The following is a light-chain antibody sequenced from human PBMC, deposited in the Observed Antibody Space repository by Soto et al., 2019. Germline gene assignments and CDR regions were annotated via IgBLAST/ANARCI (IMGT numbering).Light chain of an antibody. CDR3: QEYDGAPIT. J-gene: IGKJ5*01. V-gene: IGKV3-20*01. CDR2: DAS. CDR1: QSIRSER. Sequence: EIVLTQSPDTLSLSPGERATLSCRASQSIRSERLAWYQQKPGQAPRLVIFDASNRASGMPERFSGSGSGTDFTLTIARLEPEDFAVCYCQEYDGAPITFGLGTRLEIK.